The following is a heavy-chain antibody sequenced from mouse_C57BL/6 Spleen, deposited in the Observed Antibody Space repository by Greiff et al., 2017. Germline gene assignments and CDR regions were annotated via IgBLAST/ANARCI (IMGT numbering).Heavy chain of an antibody. CDR1: GYTFTSYW. D-gene: IGHD2-1*01. V-gene: IGHV1-53*01. J-gene: IGHJ1*03. CDR2: INPSNGGT. Sequence: QVQLKQPGTELVKPGASVKLSCKASGYTFTSYWMHWVKQRPGQGLEWIGNINPSNGGTNYNEKFKSKATLTVDKSSSTAYMQLSSLTSEDSAVYYCARDYYAHEDWYFDVWGTGTTVTVSS. CDR3: ARDYYAHEDWYFDV.